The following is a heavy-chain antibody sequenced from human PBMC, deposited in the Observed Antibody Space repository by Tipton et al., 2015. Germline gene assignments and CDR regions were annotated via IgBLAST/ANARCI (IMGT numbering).Heavy chain of an antibody. V-gene: IGHV3-33*01. CDR3: ARELPSYGGSFYFYGMDV. D-gene: IGHD4-23*01. CDR2: IWHDGSNR. J-gene: IGHJ6*02. CDR1: GFTFSSYA. Sequence: SLRLSCAGSGFTFSSYAMHWVRQAPGKGLEWVAVIWHDGSNRYYEDSVKGRFTISRDNSKNTLFLQMNRLRVEDTAVYYCARELPSYGGSFYFYGMDVWGQGTTVTVS.